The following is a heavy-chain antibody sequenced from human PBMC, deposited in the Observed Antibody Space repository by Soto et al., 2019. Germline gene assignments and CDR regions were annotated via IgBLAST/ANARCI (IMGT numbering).Heavy chain of an antibody. V-gene: IGHV3-48*02. Sequence: GGSLRLSCAASGFTFSSYSMNWVRQAPGKGLEWVSYISSSSSTIYYADSVKGRFTISRDNAKNSLYLQMNSLRDEDTAVYYCARDRDMITFGGVIVQTFDYWGQGTLVTVSS. J-gene: IGHJ4*02. D-gene: IGHD3-16*02. CDR3: ARDRDMITFGGVIVQTFDY. CDR1: GFTFSSYS. CDR2: ISSSSSTI.